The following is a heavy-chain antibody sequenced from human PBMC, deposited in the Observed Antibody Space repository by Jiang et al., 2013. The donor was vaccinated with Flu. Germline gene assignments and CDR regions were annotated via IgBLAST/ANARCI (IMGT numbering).Heavy chain of an antibody. CDR2: IKSKTDGGTT. CDR3: TTGLGWLLNFDY. Sequence: QLLESGGGLVKPGGSLRLSCAASGFTFSNAWMSWVRQAPGKGLEWVGRIKSKTDGGTTDYAAPVKGRFTISRDDSKNTLYLQMNSLKTEDTAVYYCTTGLGWLLNFDYWGQGTLVTVSS. J-gene: IGHJ4*02. V-gene: IGHV3-15*01. D-gene: IGHD4-23*01. CDR1: GFTFSNAW.